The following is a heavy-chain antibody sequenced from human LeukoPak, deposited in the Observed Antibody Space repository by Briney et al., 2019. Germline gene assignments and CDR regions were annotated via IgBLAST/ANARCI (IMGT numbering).Heavy chain of an antibody. J-gene: IGHJ5*02. V-gene: IGHV3-48*03. CDR1: GFTFSSFE. CDR3: ARMCRIVAGGSWWFDP. D-gene: IGHD6-13*01. Sequence: PGGSLRLSCAASGFTFSSFEMNWLRQAPGKGLEWVSHIGSSGSDIYQADSVKGRFTISRDNAKNSLYLQMNSLRAEDTAVYYCARMCRIVAGGSWWFDPWGQGTLVTVSS. CDR2: IGSSGSDI.